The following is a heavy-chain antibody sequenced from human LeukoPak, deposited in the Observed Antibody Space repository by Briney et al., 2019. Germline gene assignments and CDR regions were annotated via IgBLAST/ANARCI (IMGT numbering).Heavy chain of an antibody. Sequence: GGSLRLSCAASGFTVSSNYMSWVRQAPGKGLEWVSVIYTGGSTYYADSVKGRFTISRDNSKNTLYLQMNNLRAEDTAVYYCAKVSTDWGDFDYWGQGTLVTVSS. J-gene: IGHJ4*02. CDR3: AKVSTDWGDFDY. CDR2: IYTGGST. D-gene: IGHD7-27*01. CDR1: GFTVSSNY. V-gene: IGHV3-53*01.